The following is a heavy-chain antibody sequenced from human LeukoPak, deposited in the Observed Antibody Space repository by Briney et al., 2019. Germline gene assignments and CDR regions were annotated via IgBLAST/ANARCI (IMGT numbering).Heavy chain of an antibody. CDR3: ARSPSRERKWIQLWSPNFDY. CDR1: GYTFTSYD. D-gene: IGHD5-18*01. V-gene: IGHV1-8*01. J-gene: IGHJ4*02. CDR2: MNPKSGNT. Sequence: ASVKVSCKASGYTFTSYDINWVRQATGQGLEWMGWMNPKSGNTGYAQKFQGRVTMTRNTSISTAYMELSSLRSEDTAVYYCARSPSRERKWIQLWSPNFDYWGQGTLVTVSS.